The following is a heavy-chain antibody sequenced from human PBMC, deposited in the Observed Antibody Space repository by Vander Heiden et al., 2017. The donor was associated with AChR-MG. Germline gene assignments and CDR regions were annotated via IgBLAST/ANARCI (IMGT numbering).Heavy chain of an antibody. D-gene: IGHD3-16*01. CDR1: GFTFSRYG. CDR2: IWYDGSNK. J-gene: IGHJ4*02. V-gene: IGHV3-33*01. CDR3: ARDLGAKTLDY. Sequence: QVQLVESGGGVVQPGRSLRLSCAASGFTFSRYGMHWVRQAPGKGLEWVAVIWYDGSNKYHADSVKGRFTISRDNSKNTLYLQMNSLRAEDTAVYYCARDLGAKTLDYWGQGTLVTVSS.